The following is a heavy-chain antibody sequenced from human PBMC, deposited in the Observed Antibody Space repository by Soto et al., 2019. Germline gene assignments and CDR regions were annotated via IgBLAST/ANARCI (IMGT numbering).Heavy chain of an antibody. J-gene: IGHJ4*02. Sequence: QIPLLQSGAEVKKPGASVKVTCKASGYTFRNFGISWVRQAPGQGLEWMGWISAYNANANYAQKFQGRLTMTADTXXXXXXXXLRSLRSDDTAVYYCARENSYFDYWGQGTLVTVSS. V-gene: IGHV1-18*01. CDR3: ARENSYFDY. CDR1: GYTFRNFG. CDR2: ISAYNANA.